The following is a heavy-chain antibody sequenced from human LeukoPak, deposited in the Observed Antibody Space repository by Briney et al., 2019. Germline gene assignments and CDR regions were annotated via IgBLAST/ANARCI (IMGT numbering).Heavy chain of an antibody. J-gene: IGHJ4*02. V-gene: IGHV4-4*07. Sequence: SETLSLTCTVSGVSISPYYWSWIRQPAGKGLEWIGRIYSSGGINYNPSLKSRVTVSIDTSKNQFSLKLTSVTAADTAVYYCARWRDSSGYYQHFDYWGQGMEVTVSS. D-gene: IGHD3-22*01. CDR3: ARWRDSSGYYQHFDY. CDR1: GVSISPYY. CDR2: IYSSGGI.